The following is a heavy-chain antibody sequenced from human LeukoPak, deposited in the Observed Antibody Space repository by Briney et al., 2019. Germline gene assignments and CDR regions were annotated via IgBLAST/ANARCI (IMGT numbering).Heavy chain of an antibody. Sequence: ASVKVSCKASGGTFSSYAISWVRQAPGQGLEWMGGIIPIFGTANYAQKFQGRVTITADESTSTAYMELSSLRSEDTAVYYCASVTWSDFSDFDYWGQGTLVIVSS. D-gene: IGHD3-3*01. J-gene: IGHJ4*02. V-gene: IGHV1-69*13. CDR3: ASVTWSDFSDFDY. CDR2: IIPIFGTA. CDR1: GGTFSSYA.